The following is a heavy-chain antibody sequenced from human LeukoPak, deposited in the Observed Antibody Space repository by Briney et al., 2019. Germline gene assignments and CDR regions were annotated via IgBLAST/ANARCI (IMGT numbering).Heavy chain of an antibody. CDR2: IIPIFGTA. V-gene: IGHV1-69*06. J-gene: IGHJ4*02. CDR3: ASRITMVRGVVDY. D-gene: IGHD3-10*01. CDR1: GGTFSSYA. Sequence: EASVKVSCKASGGTFSSYAISWVRQAPGQGLEWMGGIIPIFGTANYAQKFQGRVTITADKSTSTAYMELSSLRSEDTAVYYCASRITMVRGVVDYWGQGTLVTVSS.